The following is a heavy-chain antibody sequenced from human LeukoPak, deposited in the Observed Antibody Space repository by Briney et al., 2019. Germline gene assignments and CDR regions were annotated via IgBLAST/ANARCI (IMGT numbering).Heavy chain of an antibody. J-gene: IGHJ3*02. CDR3: ARHAPLLGGATDAFDI. Sequence: SETLSLTCAVYGGSFSGYFCSWIRQSPGKDLEWIGEVSQSGDTYYNPSLTSRVTMSVDTSKNQFSLTVNSVTAADTAVYYCARHAPLLGGATDAFDIWGQGTMVTVSS. CDR2: VSQSGDT. D-gene: IGHD1-26*01. V-gene: IGHV4-34*01. CDR1: GGSFSGYF.